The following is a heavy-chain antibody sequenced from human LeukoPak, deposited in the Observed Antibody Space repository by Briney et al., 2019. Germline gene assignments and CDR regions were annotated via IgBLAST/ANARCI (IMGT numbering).Heavy chain of an antibody. CDR3: ARDRVDFWSGHYYYGMDV. D-gene: IGHD3-3*01. V-gene: IGHV3-66*01. J-gene: IGHJ6*02. CDR1: GFTVSSNY. Sequence: PGGSLSLSCAASGFTVSSNYMSWVRQAPGKGLEWVSVIYSGGSTYYADSVKGRFTISRDNSKNTLYLQMNSLRAEDTAVYYCARDRVDFWSGHYYYGMDVWGQGTTVTVSS. CDR2: IYSGGST.